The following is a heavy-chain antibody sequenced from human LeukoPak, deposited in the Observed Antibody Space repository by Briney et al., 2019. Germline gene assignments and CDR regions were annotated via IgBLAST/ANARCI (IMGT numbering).Heavy chain of an antibody. D-gene: IGHD2-15*01. J-gene: IGHJ4*02. CDR1: GYTFTGYY. CDR2: INPYSGGT. V-gene: IGHV1-2*02. CDR3: TIRHRYCSGGRCLLFDY. Sequence: GASVNVSCKASGYTFTGYYIHWVRQAPGQGLEWMGWINPYSGGTNYAQKFQGRVTMTRDTSISTPYIELSRLRSDDTAVYYCTIRHRYCSGGRCLLFDYWGQGTLVTVSS.